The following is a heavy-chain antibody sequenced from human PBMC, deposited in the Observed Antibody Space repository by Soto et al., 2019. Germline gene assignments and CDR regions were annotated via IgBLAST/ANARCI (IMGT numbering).Heavy chain of an antibody. J-gene: IGHJ5*02. CDR3: ARVKRRGYGDYVWFDP. Sequence: PSETLSLTCTVSGGSISSGDYYWSWIRQPPGKGLEWIGYIYYSGSTYYNPSLKSRVTISVDTSKNQFSLKLSSVTAADTAVYYCARVKRRGYGDYVWFDPWGHGTLVTVSS. CDR2: IYYSGST. CDR1: GGSISSGDYY. D-gene: IGHD4-17*01. V-gene: IGHV4-30-4*01.